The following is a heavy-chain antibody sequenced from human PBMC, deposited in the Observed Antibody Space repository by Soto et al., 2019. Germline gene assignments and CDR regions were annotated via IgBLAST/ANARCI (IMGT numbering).Heavy chain of an antibody. CDR3: AIPRGLDCSGGSCSLSGPDPVWAFEI. CDR1: GDSISSSSYY. D-gene: IGHD2-15*01. J-gene: IGHJ3*02. Sequence: PSETLSLTCTVSGDSISSSSYYWGWIRQPPGKGLEWIGSIYYSGSTYYNPSLKSRVTISVDTSKNQFSLKLSSVTAADTAVYYCAIPRGLDCSGGSCSLSGPDPVWAFEIWGQGTMVTVSS. CDR2: IYYSGST. V-gene: IGHV4-39*01.